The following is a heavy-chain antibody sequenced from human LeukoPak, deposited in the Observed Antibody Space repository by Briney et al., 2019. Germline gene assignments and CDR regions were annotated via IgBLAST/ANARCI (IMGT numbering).Heavy chain of an antibody. V-gene: IGHV3-23*01. CDR3: LRREYSSYDAFDY. J-gene: IGHJ4*02. CDR2: ISNSGTRT. CDR1: GFTFSSNP. Sequence: PGGSLRLSCAASGFTFSSNPMSWVRQAPGKGLEWVSAISNSGTRTYYADSVKGRFTISRDNSKNTLYLQMNSLRAEDTAVYYCLRREYSSYDAFDYWGQGTLVTVSS. D-gene: IGHD5-12*01.